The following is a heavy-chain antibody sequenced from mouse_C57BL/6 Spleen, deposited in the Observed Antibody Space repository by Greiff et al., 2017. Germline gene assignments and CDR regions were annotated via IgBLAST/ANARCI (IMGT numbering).Heavy chain of an antibody. J-gene: IGHJ4*01. CDR3: ARSCYSNSYYAMDY. Sequence: EVKLVESGPELVKPGASVKIPCKASGYTFTDYNMDWVKQSHGKSLEWIGDINPNNGGTIYNQKFKGKATLTVDKSSGTAYMELRSLTSEDTAVYYCARSCYSNSYYAMDYWGQGTSVTVSS. D-gene: IGHD2-5*01. CDR1: GYTFTDYN. V-gene: IGHV1-18*01. CDR2: INPNNGGT.